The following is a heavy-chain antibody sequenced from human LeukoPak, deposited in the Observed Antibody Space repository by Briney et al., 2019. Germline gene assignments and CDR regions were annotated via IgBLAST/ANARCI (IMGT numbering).Heavy chain of an antibody. CDR1: GYTFTSCY. J-gene: IGHJ4*02. CDR3: AREPHRYCSSTTCYVFDY. V-gene: IGHV1-46*01. CDR2: INPSSGTP. D-gene: IGHD2-2*01. Sequence: ASVKVSCKASGYTFTSCYMHWVRQVPGQGLEWMGIINPSSGTPSYSQKLQGRVIMTRDTSTSTVYMELSSLRSEDTAVYYCAREPHRYCSSTTCYVFDYWGQGTLVTVSS.